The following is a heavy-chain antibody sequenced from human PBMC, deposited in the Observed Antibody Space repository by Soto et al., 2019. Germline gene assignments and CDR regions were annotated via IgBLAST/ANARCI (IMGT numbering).Heavy chain of an antibody. CDR3: AKNQGVELVPLATVDWFDP. V-gene: IGHV3-23*01. D-gene: IGHD1-26*01. Sequence: QAGGSLRLSCAASGFIFENFGMSWVRQAPGKGLEWISSISGSGFKKYYADSVKVRFTISRDNSKSTVYLELNNLSAEDTAVYHCAKNQGVELVPLATVDWFDPWGQGSVVTVSS. CDR2: ISGSGFKK. J-gene: IGHJ5*02. CDR1: GFIFENFG.